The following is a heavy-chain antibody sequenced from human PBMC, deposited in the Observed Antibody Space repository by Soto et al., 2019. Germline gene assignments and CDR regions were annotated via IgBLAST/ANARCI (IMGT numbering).Heavy chain of an antibody. CDR2: ISSSGSTI. V-gene: IGHV3-48*03. J-gene: IGHJ4*02. CDR3: VYGYYYDY. D-gene: IGHD3-10*01. CDR1: GFTFSSYE. Sequence: EVQLVESGGDLVQPGGSLRLSCAASGFTFSSYEMNWVRQAPGKWLEWVSFISSSGSTIYYADSVKGRFTISRDNAKNSLYLQMNSLRAEETAVYYCVYGYYYDYCGQGTLVTVSS.